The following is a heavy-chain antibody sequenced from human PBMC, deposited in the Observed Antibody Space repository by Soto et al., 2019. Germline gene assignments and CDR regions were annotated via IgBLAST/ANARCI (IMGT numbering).Heavy chain of an antibody. V-gene: IGHV4-30-4*08. CDR3: ARVGCSGGKCYRADYYGMDV. CDR1: AGTVSTGDHY. J-gene: IGHJ6*02. CDR2: IYYTGSA. Sequence: TLSLTSTASAGTVSTGDHYWSWIRQYTGKGLEWIGYIYYTGSATYNPSLESRLSISIDKSQNHFSLELSSVTDADTAVYFCARVGCSGGKCYRADYYGMDVWGEGTAVT. D-gene: IGHD2-15*01.